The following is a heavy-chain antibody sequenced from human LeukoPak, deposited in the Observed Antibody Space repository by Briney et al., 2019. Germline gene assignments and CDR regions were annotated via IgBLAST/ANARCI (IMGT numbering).Heavy chain of an antibody. V-gene: IGHV4-4*07. J-gene: IGHJ3*02. CDR3: ARYSGSYREAFDI. CDR2: IYTSEDT. D-gene: IGHD1-26*01. CDR1: DGSISTYY. Sequence: PSETLSLTCTVSDGSISTYYWSWIRQAAGKGLEWIERIYTSEDTNYNPSLKSRVTMSINTSKNQFSLKLSSVTAADTAVYYCARYSGSYREAFDIWGQGTMVTVSS.